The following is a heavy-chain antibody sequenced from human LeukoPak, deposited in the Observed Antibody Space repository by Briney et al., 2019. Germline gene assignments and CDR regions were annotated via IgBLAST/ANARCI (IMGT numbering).Heavy chain of an antibody. J-gene: IGHJ5*02. CDR2: ISGSGGTT. CDR3: AKENVAAALPDNWFDP. V-gene: IGHV3-23*01. D-gene: IGHD2-2*01. Sequence: GGSLRLSCTVSGFTFSSYGMSWVRQGPGKGLEWVSIISGSGGTTFYADSVKGRFTTSRDNSKNSVYLQMNSLRAEDTAVYYCAKENVAAALPDNWFDPWGQGTLVTVSS. CDR1: GFTFSSYG.